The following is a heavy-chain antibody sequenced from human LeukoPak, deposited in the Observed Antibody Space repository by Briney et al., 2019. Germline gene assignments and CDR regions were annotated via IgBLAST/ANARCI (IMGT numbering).Heavy chain of an antibody. Sequence: SETLSLTCTVSGDSISSGDYYWSWIRQPAGKGLEWIGRISSSGSTNYNPSLKSRVTRSVDTSNNQFSLKLNSVTAADTAMYYCARRGSGRVDYWGQGTLVTVSS. CDR3: ARRGSGRVDY. J-gene: IGHJ4*02. V-gene: IGHV4-61*02. D-gene: IGHD3-10*01. CDR1: GDSISSGDYY. CDR2: ISSSGST.